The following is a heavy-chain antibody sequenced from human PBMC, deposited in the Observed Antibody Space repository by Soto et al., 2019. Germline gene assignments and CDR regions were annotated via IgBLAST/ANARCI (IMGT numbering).Heavy chain of an antibody. V-gene: IGHV1-69*02. CDR3: AKLKSGGRNVVRVGDAFDI. CDR2: IIPILGIA. D-gene: IGHD2-15*01. CDR1: GGTFSSYT. Sequence: QVQLVQSGAEVKKPGSSVKVSCKASGGTFSSYTISWVRQAPGQGLEWMGRIIPILGIANYAQKFQGRVTITADKSTSTAYMELSSLRSEDTAVYYCAKLKSGGRNVVRVGDAFDIWGQGTMVTVSS. J-gene: IGHJ3*02.